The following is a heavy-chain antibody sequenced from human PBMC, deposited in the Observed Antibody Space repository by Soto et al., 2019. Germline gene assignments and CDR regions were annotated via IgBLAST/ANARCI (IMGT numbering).Heavy chain of an antibody. D-gene: IGHD6-25*01. J-gene: IGHJ5*02. CDR2: INGYNGNT. V-gene: IGHV1-18*01. CDR3: ARDRISPLGLPGSGWFEP. CDR1: GYTFTSYG. Sequence: QVQLVQSGAEVKMPGASVRVSFKTSGYTFTSYGISWVRHAPGQGLEWMGWINGYNGNTNYEQRLQGRVTMTTEMATTTAYMDLKRLRTDDTAVYYCARDRISPLGLPGSGWFEPWGQGTLVTVST.